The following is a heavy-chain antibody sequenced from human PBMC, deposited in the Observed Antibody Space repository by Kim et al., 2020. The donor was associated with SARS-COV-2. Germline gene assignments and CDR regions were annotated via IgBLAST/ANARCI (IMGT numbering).Heavy chain of an antibody. D-gene: IGHD6-13*01. CDR1: GGSISSGGYY. CDR3: ARVGSSSWYFDL. V-gene: IGHV4-31*03. CDR2: SYYSGST. J-gene: IGHJ2*01. Sequence: SETLSLTCTVSGGSISSGGYYWSWIRQHPGKGLEWIGYSYYSGSTYYNPSLKSRVTISVDTSKNQFSLKLSSVTAADTAVYYWARVGSSSWYFDLWGRGTLVPVSS.